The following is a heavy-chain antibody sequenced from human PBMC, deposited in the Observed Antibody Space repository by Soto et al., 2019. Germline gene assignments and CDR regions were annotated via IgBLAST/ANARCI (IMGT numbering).Heavy chain of an antibody. CDR1: GYTLSKLS. V-gene: IGHV1-24*01. D-gene: IGHD1-1*01. CDR3: ATLFGGSNWKGAFYYYGMDV. J-gene: IGHJ6*02. CDR2: FDPEEGET. Sequence: QVQLVQSGAEVKKPGASVQVSCKLSGYTLSKLSMHWVRQAPGKGLEWMGGFDPEEGETIYAQNFQGRVTMTEDTSTGTAYMELRSLRSDDTAVYYCATLFGGSNWKGAFYYYGMDVWGRGTTVTVSS.